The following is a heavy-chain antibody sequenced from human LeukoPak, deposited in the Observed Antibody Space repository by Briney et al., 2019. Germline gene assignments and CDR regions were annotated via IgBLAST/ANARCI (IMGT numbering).Heavy chain of an antibody. CDR3: ARRAVAYYYYYYMDV. D-gene: IGHD6-19*01. CDR2: MNPNSGNT. V-gene: IGHV1-8*03. Sequence: ASVKVSCKASGYTFTSYDINWVRQATGQGLEWMGWMNPNSGNTGYAQKFQGRVTITRNTSISTAYMDLSSLRSDDTAVYYCARRAVAYYYYYYMDVWGKGTAVFVSS. J-gene: IGHJ6*03. CDR1: GYTFTSYD.